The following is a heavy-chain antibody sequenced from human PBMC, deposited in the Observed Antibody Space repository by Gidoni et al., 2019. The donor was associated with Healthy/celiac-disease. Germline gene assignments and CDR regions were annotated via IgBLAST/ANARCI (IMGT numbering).Heavy chain of an antibody. CDR3: AINDFWSGYYSDY. D-gene: IGHD3-3*01. J-gene: IGHJ4*02. Sequence: EVQLLESGGGLVQPGVSLRLSCSASGFTFSSYAMSWVRQVPGKGLEWVSAISGSGGTTYYADSVKGRFTISRDNSKNTLYLQMNSLRAEDTAVYYCAINDFWSGYYSDYWGQGTLVTVSS. V-gene: IGHV3-23*01. CDR1: GFTFSSYA. CDR2: ISGSGGTT.